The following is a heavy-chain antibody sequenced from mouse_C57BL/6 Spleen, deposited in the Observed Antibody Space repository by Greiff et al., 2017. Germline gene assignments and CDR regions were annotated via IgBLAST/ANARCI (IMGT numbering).Heavy chain of an antibody. CDR1: GYTFTSYW. Sequence: QVQLQQSGAELAKPGASVKLSCKASGYTFTSYWMHWVKQRPGQGLAWIGYINPSSGYTKYNQKFKDKATLTADKSSSTAYMQLSSLTYEDSAVYYCASMVTHYYAMDYWGQGTSVTVSS. CDR2: INPSSGYT. CDR3: ASMVTHYYAMDY. J-gene: IGHJ4*01. D-gene: IGHD2-2*01. V-gene: IGHV1-7*01.